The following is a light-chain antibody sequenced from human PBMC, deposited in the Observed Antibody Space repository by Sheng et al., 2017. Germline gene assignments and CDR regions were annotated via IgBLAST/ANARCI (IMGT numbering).Light chain of an antibody. Sequence: EIVLTQSPGTLSVSPGERATLSCRASQSVSSNLAWYQQKPGQAPRLLIYGASTRATGIPARFSGSGSGTEFTLTISSLESEDSAVYYCQQYNNWSGTFGGGTKVEIK. CDR3: QQYNNWSGT. J-gene: IGKJ4*01. CDR1: QSVSSN. CDR2: GAS. V-gene: IGKV3-15*01.